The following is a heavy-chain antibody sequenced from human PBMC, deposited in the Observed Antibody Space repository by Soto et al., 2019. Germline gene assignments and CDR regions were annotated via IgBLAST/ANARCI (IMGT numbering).Heavy chain of an antibody. Sequence: QVQLQESGPGLVKPSGTLSLTCAVSSGSISSSNWWSWVRQPPGKGLEWIGEIYHSGSTNYNPSLKSRVTISVDKSKNQFSLKLSSVTAADTTVYYCASNRVGDDYYYYYMDVWGNGTTVTVSS. CDR3: ASNRVGDDYYYYYMDV. D-gene: IGHD2-21*02. J-gene: IGHJ6*03. CDR1: SGSISSSNW. V-gene: IGHV4-4*02. CDR2: IYHSGST.